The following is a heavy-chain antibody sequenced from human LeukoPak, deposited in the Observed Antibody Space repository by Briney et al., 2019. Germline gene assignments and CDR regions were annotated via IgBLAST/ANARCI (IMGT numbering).Heavy chain of an antibody. CDR3: VKGDDYGDY. CDR1: GVTFEDYA. CDR2: ISGDASGT. V-gene: IGHV3-43*02. J-gene: IGHJ4*02. Sequence: GGSLRLSCVVSGVTFEDYAMHWVRQVPGEGPEWVSLISGDASGTYYADSVKGRFTISRDNSKNSLYLQMNSLRSEDAALYYCVKGDDYGDYWGQGTLVTVSS.